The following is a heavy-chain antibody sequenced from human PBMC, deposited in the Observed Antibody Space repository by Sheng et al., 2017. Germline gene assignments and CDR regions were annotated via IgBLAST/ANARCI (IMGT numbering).Heavy chain of an antibody. Sequence: QVQLQQWGAGLLKPSETLSLTCAVYGGSFSNYYWSWIRQPPGKGLEWIGEIHQSGITNYNPSLKSRVTISIDMSKNQFSLNLRFVSAADTAVYYCARIREGYEPFDAFEIWGQGTMVTVSS. CDR2: IHQSGIT. V-gene: IGHV4-34*02. J-gene: IGHJ3*02. D-gene: IGHD5-12*01. CDR1: GGSFSNYY. CDR3: ARIREGYEPFDAFEI.